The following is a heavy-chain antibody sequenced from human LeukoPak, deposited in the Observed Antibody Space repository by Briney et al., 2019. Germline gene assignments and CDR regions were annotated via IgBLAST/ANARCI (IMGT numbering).Heavy chain of an antibody. D-gene: IGHD3-3*01. J-gene: IGHJ6*02. V-gene: IGHV1-2*04. CDR1: GYTFTSYG. Sequence: ASVKVSCKASGYTFTSYGISWVRQAPGQGLERMGWINPNSGGTNYAQKFQGWVTMTRDTSISTAYMELSRLRSDDTAVYYCARDRIEVTIFGDYYYGMDVWGQGTTVTVSS. CDR2: INPNSGGT. CDR3: ARDRIEVTIFGDYYYGMDV.